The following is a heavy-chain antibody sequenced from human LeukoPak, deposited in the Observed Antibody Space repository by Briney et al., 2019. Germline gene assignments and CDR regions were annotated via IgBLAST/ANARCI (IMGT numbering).Heavy chain of an antibody. CDR2: ISGSGGST. Sequence: TGGSLRLSCAASGFTFSSYATSWVRQAPGKGLEWVSAISGSGGSTYYADSVKGRFTISRDNSKNTLYLQMNSLRAEDTAVYYCAKSREEGYCSSTSCTSYYYYYGMDVWGQGTTVTVSS. CDR1: GFTFSSYA. J-gene: IGHJ6*02. V-gene: IGHV3-23*01. CDR3: AKSREEGYCSSTSCTSYYYYYGMDV. D-gene: IGHD2-2*01.